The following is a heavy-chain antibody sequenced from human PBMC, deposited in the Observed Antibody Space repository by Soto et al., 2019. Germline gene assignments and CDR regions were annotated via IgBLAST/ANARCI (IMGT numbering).Heavy chain of an antibody. CDR1: GFAFSTYA. CDR3: AKDRLPTSGQRFYFDS. V-gene: IGHV3-23*01. J-gene: IGHJ4*02. Sequence: DVNLLQSGGGSAQPGGSLRLSCATSGFAFSTYAMTWVRQVPGSGLEWVSTILPDETGFYTVSVKGRFTISRDNFRGILYLQMNDLWVEDAAIYFCAKDRLPTSGQRFYFDSWGQGSLVTVSS. D-gene: IGHD2-15*01. CDR2: ILPDETG.